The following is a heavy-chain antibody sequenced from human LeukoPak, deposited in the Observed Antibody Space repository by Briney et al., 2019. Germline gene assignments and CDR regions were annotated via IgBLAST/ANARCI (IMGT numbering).Heavy chain of an antibody. D-gene: IGHD3-10*01. CDR1: GGSISSYY. V-gene: IGHV4-59*01. CDR3: ARDRRLWFGEPQANAFDI. Sequence: PSQTLSLTCTVSGGSISSYYWSWIRQPPGKGLEWIGYIYYSGSTNYNPSLKSRVTISVDTSKNQFSLKLSSVTAADTAVYYCARDRRLWFGEPQANAFDIWGQGTMVTVSS. J-gene: IGHJ3*02. CDR2: IYYSGST.